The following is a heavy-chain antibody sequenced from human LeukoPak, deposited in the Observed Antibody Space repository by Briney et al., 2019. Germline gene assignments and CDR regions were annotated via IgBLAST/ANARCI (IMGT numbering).Heavy chain of an antibody. D-gene: IGHD2-8*01. V-gene: IGHV3-33*01. Sequence: GGSLRLSCVGSGFTFRNFGMHWVRQAPGKGLEWVAAIFHDGNYEYYRDSVKGRFTISRDNSNNTLYLQMNSLRAEDTAVYYCAREGVYAMDVWGQGTTVTVSS. CDR3: AREGVYAMDV. CDR2: IFHDGNYE. J-gene: IGHJ6*02. CDR1: GFTFRNFG.